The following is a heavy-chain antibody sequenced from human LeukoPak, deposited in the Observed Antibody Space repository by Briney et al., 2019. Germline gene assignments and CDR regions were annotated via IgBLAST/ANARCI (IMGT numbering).Heavy chain of an antibody. D-gene: IGHD5-12*01. Sequence: VKPSETLSLTCTVSGGSIRNYYWNWIRQPAGRGLEWIGRVYTSGSTNCNPSLSSRVTMSIDTSENQFSLKLNSVTAADTAVYYCARGGLPRGYSGYLRGPYYFDYWGQGTLVTVSS. V-gene: IGHV4-4*07. J-gene: IGHJ4*02. CDR2: VYTSGST. CDR3: ARGGLPRGYSGYLRGPYYFDY. CDR1: GGSIRNYY.